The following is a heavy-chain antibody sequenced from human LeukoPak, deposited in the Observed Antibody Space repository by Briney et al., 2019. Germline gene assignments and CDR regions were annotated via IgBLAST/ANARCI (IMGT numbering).Heavy chain of an antibody. J-gene: IGHJ5*02. CDR3: VIAVASWFDP. Sequence: GGTLRLSCAASGFTFDDYAMHWVRQAPGKGLEWVSGISWNSGSIGYADSVKGRFTISRDNAKNSLYLQMNSLRAEDTALYYCVIAVASWFDPWGQGTLVTVSS. CDR2: ISWNSGSI. CDR1: GFTFDDYA. D-gene: IGHD6-19*01. V-gene: IGHV3-9*01.